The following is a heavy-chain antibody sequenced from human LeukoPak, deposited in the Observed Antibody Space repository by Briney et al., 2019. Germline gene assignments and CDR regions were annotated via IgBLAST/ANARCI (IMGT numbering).Heavy chain of an antibody. CDR3: ARRGRYGYYFDY. D-gene: IGHD5-18*01. V-gene: IGHV4-4*07. Sequence: SETLSPTCTVTGGSISSNYWSWIRQTAGKGLEWIGRIYTSGSTNYNPSLKSRVTTSVDTSKNQFSLKLSSVTAADTAVYYCARRGRYGYYFDYWGQGTLVAVSS. CDR2: IYTSGST. CDR1: GGSISSNY. J-gene: IGHJ4*02.